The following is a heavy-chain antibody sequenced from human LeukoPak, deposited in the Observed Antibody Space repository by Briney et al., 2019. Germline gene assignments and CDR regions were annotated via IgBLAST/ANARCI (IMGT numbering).Heavy chain of an antibody. V-gene: IGHV4-59*12. CDR3: ARGGTDYGDYEDFDY. CDR2: IYYSGST. Sequence: SETLSLTCTVSGGSISSYYWSWIRQPPGKGLEWIGYIYYSGSTNYNPSLKSRVTISVDTSKNQFSLKLSSVTAADTAVYYCARGGTDYGDYEDFDYWGQGTLVTVSS. D-gene: IGHD4-17*01. J-gene: IGHJ4*02. CDR1: GGSISSYY.